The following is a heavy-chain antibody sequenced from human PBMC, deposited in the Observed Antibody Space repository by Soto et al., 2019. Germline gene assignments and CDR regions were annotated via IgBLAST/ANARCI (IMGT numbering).Heavy chain of an antibody. CDR2: ISSSGSTI. J-gene: IGHJ4*02. CDR1: GFTFSSYE. V-gene: IGHV3-48*03. D-gene: IGHD3-22*01. Sequence: HPGGSLRLSCAASGFTFSSYEMNWVRQAPGKGLEWVSYISSSGSTIYYADSVKGRFTISRDNAKNSLYLQMNSLRAEDTAVYYCARDRGLVDYDSSGYYYIDYWGQGTLVTVSS. CDR3: ARDRGLVDYDSSGYYYIDY.